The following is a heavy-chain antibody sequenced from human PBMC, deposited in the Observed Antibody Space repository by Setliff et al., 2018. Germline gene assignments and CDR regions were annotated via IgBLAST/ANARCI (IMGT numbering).Heavy chain of an antibody. J-gene: IGHJ5*02. CDR2: IYDSGSS. CDR1: GGSVSNSGFF. Sequence: LSETLSLTCTVSGGSVSNSGFFWGWLRQAPGKGLEWIGNIYDSGSSNYNASLKSRLIITRDTSKNQISLKLTSVTAADTAVYYCGRGFSRIEGWGNWFDPWGQGILVTSPQ. D-gene: IGHD2-15*01. V-gene: IGHV4-39*01. CDR3: GRGFSRIEGWGNWFDP.